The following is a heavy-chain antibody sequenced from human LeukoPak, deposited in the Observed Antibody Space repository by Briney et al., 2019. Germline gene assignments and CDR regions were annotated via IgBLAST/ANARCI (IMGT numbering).Heavy chain of an antibody. Sequence: PGGSLRLSCAASGFTFSSYAMSWVRQAPGKGLEWVSSISSSSYIYYADSVKGRFTISRDNAKNSLYLQMNSLRAEDTAVYYCAISRMVRGVIDYWGQGTLVTVSS. V-gene: IGHV3-21*01. CDR2: ISSSSYI. D-gene: IGHD3-10*01. J-gene: IGHJ4*02. CDR3: AISRMVRGVIDY. CDR1: GFTFSSYA.